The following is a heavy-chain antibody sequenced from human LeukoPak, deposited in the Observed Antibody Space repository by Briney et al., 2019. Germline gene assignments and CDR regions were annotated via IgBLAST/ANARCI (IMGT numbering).Heavy chain of an antibody. Sequence: GGSLRLSCAASGFTVSSNYMSWVRQAPGKGLEWVSVIYSGGSTYYADSVKGRFTISRDNSKNTLYLQMNSLRAEDTAVYYCARALYGDYGTDYYFDYWGQGTLVTVSP. CDR3: ARALYGDYGTDYYFDY. CDR2: IYSGGST. V-gene: IGHV3-66*01. D-gene: IGHD4-17*01. CDR1: GFTVSSNY. J-gene: IGHJ4*02.